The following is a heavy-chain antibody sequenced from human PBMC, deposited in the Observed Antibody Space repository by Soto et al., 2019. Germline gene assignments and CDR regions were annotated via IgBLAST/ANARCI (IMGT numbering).Heavy chain of an antibody. CDR3: ASCTNGACFLYGMDV. J-gene: IGHJ6*02. Sequence: QVQLVQSGAEVKKPGASVKVSCKTSGYTFTDHYMHWVRQAPGQGLEWMGWINPNSGGTNYAQKFQGRVTMTRDTSIRTAYMELSRLRSDDTAMYYCASCTNGACFLYGMDVWGQGTTVTVSS. CDR2: INPNSGGT. CDR1: GYTFTDHY. D-gene: IGHD2-8*01. V-gene: IGHV1-2*02.